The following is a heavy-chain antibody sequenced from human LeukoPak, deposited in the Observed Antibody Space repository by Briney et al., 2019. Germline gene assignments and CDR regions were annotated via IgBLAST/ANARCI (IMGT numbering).Heavy chain of an antibody. J-gene: IGHJ3*02. Sequence: PGGSLRLSCAASGFTFSSYVMHWVRQAPGKGLEWVAIISYDGSNEYYADSVKGRFTISRDNSKNTLYLQMNSLRAADTAVYYCAKGRRVVVTATSAFDMWGQGTMVTVSS. D-gene: IGHD2-21*02. V-gene: IGHV3-30*04. CDR1: GFTFSSYV. CDR2: ISYDGSNE. CDR3: AKGRRVVVTATSAFDM.